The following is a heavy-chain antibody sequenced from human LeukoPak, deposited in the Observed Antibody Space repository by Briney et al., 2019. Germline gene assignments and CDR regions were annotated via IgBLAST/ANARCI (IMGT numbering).Heavy chain of an antibody. V-gene: IGHV5-51*01. CDR1: GYSFTSYW. J-gene: IGHJ5*02. D-gene: IGHD3-3*01. Sequence: GESLKISCKGSGYSFTSYWIGWVRQMPGKGLEWMGIIYPGDSDTGYSPSFQGQVTISADKSISTAYLQWSSLKASDTAMYYCARHVFSGYYDFWSGYYTPWFDPWGQGTLVTVSS. CDR3: ARHVFSGYYDFWSGYYTPWFDP. CDR2: IYPGDSDT.